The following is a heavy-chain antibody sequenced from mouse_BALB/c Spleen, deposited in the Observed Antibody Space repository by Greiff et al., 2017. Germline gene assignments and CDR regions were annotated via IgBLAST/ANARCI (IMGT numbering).Heavy chain of an antibody. D-gene: IGHD1-1*01. CDR3: TRGRGIYYYSAWAMDY. CDR2: INPSNGGT. CDR1: GYTFTSYY. J-gene: IGHJ4*01. Sequence: VQLHQPGAELVKPGASVKLSCKASGYTFTSYYMYWVKQRPGQGLEWIGGINPSNGGTNFNEKFKSKATLTVDKSSSTAYMQLSSLTSEDSAVYYCTRGRGIYYYSAWAMDYWGQGTSVTVSS. V-gene: IGHV1S81*02.